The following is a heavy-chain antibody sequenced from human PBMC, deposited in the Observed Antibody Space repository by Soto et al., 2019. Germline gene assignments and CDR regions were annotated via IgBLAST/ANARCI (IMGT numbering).Heavy chain of an antibody. V-gene: IGHV4-59*01. CDR3: ARGGGYSSSWVRSVRYGMDV. CDR2: IYYSGST. J-gene: IGHJ6*02. Sequence: SESLSLTCTVSGGSISSYDGSWIRQPPGKGLEWIGYIYYSGSTNYNPSLKSRVTISVDTSKNQFSLKLSSVTAADTAVYYCARGGGYSSSWVRSVRYGMDVWGQGTTVTVSS. CDR1: GGSISSYD. D-gene: IGHD6-13*01.